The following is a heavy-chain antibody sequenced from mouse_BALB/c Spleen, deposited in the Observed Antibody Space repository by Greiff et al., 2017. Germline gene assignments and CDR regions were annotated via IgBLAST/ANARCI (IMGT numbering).Heavy chain of an antibody. CDR3: ARSEYGYDGAWFAY. Sequence: QVHVKQSGAELARPGASVKLSCKASGYTFTSYWMQWVKQRPGQGLEWIGAFYPGDGDTRYTQKFKGKATLTADKSSSTAYMQLSSLASEDSAVYYCARSEYGYDGAWFAYWGRETLVTVSA. J-gene: IGHJ3*01. D-gene: IGHD2-2*01. V-gene: IGHV1-87*01. CDR1: GYTFTSYW. CDR2: FYPGDGDT.